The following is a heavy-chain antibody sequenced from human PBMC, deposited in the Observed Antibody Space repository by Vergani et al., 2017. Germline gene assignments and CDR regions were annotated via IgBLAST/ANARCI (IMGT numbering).Heavy chain of an antibody. V-gene: IGHV1-69*13. J-gene: IGHJ6*02. CDR1: GGTFSSYA. CDR3: ARDMSKAVVIPGGMDV. Sequence: QVQLVQSGAEVKKPGSSVKVSCKASGGTFSSYAISWVRQAPGQGLEWMGRIIPIFGTANYAQKFQGRVTITADESTSTAYMELSSLRSEDTAVYYCARDMSKAVVIPGGMDVWGQGTTVTVSS. D-gene: IGHD3-22*01. CDR2: IIPIFGTA.